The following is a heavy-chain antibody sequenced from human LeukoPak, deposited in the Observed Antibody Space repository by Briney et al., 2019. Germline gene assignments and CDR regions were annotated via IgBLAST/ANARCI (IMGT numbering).Heavy chain of an antibody. CDR3: ARLYDSYYDDGMDA. V-gene: IGHV1-69*06. Sequence: SVKVSCKASGGTFSSYAISWVRQAPGQGLEWMGAIIPIFGTANYAQKFQGRVTITADKSTSTPYMGLSSVRSEDTAVYNCARLYDSYYDDGMDAWGQGTTVTVSS. D-gene: IGHD3-3*01. CDR2: IIPIFGTA. CDR1: GGTFSSYA. J-gene: IGHJ6*02.